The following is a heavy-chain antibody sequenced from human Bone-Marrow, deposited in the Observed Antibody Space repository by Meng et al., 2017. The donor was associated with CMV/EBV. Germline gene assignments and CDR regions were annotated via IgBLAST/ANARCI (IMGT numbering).Heavy chain of an antibody. CDR2: VSYDGSNE. CDR3: ARDGGRSRFYSYGMDV. D-gene: IGHD6-25*01. V-gene: IGHV3-30*03. Sequence: GESLKISCVASGFTLSSEVMHWVRQAPGKGLEWLTVVSYDGSNEYYADSVNGRFTISRDISRNTLYLQMNRLTVEDTAVYYCARDGGRSRFYSYGMDVWGQGTSVTVSS. CDR1: GFTLSSEV. J-gene: IGHJ6*01.